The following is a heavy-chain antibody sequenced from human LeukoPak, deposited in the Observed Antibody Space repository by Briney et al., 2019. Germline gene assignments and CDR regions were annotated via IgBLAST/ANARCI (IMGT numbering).Heavy chain of an antibody. CDR2: TSGSGSTI. CDR3: AKGYYYGSGSYYPPYY. D-gene: IGHD3-10*01. Sequence: GGSLRLSCAASGFTFSNYALNWVRQAPGRGLEWVSYTSGSGSTIYYADSVRGRFTISRDNSKNTLYLQMNSLRAEDTAVYYCAKGYYYGSGSYYPPYYWGQGTLVTVSS. CDR1: GFTFSNYA. J-gene: IGHJ4*02. V-gene: IGHV3-48*01.